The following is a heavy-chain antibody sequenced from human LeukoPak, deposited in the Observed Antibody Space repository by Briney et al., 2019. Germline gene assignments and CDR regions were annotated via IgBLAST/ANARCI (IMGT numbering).Heavy chain of an antibody. Sequence: GGSLRLSCAASGFTFSSYSMNWVRQAPGKGLEWVSSISSSSSYIYYADSVKGRFTISRDNAKNSLYLQMNSLRAEDTAVYYCARCYYDSSGYYYGGDYYYYMDVWGKGTTVTVSS. CDR1: GFTFSSYS. D-gene: IGHD3-22*01. CDR3: ARCYYDSSGYYYGGDYYYYMDV. J-gene: IGHJ6*03. CDR2: ISSSSSYI. V-gene: IGHV3-21*01.